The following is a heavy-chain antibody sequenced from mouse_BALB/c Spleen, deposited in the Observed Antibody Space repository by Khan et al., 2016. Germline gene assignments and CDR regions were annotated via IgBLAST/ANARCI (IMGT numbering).Heavy chain of an antibody. J-gene: IGHJ3*01. CDR1: GYSITSDYA. V-gene: IGHV3-2*02. D-gene: IGHD2-14*01. CDR3: ARGRYRYPFAY. Sequence: EVQLQESGPGLVKPSQSLSLTCTVTGYSITSDYAWNWIRQFPGNKLEWMGYISYSGSTSYNPPLKSRISITRDTSKNQFFLQLNSVTTEDTATXYCARGRYRYPFAYWGQGTLVTVSA. CDR2: ISYSGST.